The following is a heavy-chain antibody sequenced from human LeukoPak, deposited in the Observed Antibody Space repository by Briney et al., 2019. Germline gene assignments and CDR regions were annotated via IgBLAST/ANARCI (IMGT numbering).Heavy chain of an antibody. Sequence: GGSLRLSCAASGFTFSSYAMRWVRQAPGKGLEWVSAISGSGGSTYYADSVKGRFTISRDNSKNTLYLQMNSLRAEDTAVYYCAKRWDYDFWSGYPPRDWFDPWGQGTLVTVSS. CDR3: AKRWDYDFWSGYPPRDWFDP. CDR2: ISGSGGST. D-gene: IGHD3-3*01. J-gene: IGHJ5*02. V-gene: IGHV3-23*01. CDR1: GFTFSSYA.